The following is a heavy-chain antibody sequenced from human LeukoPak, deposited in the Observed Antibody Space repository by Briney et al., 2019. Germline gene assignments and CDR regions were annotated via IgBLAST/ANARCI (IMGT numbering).Heavy chain of an antibody. Sequence: PSETLSLTCTVSGGSISSSSYYWGWIRQPPGKGLEWIGSIYYSGSTYYNPSLKSRVTISVDTSKNQFSLKLSSVTAADTAVYYCARGLPMGSGNWFDPWGQGTLVTVSS. CDR2: IYYSGST. CDR1: GGSISSSSYY. D-gene: IGHD1-26*01. J-gene: IGHJ5*02. V-gene: IGHV4-39*01. CDR3: ARGLPMGSGNWFDP.